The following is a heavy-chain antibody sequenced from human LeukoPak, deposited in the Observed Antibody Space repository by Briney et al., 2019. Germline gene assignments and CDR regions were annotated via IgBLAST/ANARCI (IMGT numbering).Heavy chain of an antibody. CDR3: ASLEQWPADY. CDR2: ISYDGSNK. V-gene: IGHV3-30*03. Sequence: GRSLRLSCAASGFSFSSYGMQWVRQGPGKGLEWVAVISYDGSNKYYADSVKGRFTISRDNSKNTLYLQMNSLRAEDTAVYYCASLEQWPADYWGQGTLVTVSS. J-gene: IGHJ4*02. CDR1: GFSFSSYG. D-gene: IGHD6-19*01.